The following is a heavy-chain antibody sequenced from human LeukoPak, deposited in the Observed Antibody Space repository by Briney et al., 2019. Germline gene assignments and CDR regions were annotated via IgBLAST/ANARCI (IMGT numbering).Heavy chain of an antibody. CDR2: VNHSGST. V-gene: IGHV4-34*01. J-gene: IGHJ2*01. CDR3: ARGYCRGGSCYFFWYFDL. CDR1: NGSFNSYY. Sequence: SETLSLTCAVYNGSFNSYYWSWIRQPPGKGLEWIGEVNHSGSTNYNPSLKNRVTISLDTSQNQFSLKLSSVTAADTAVYYCARGYCRGGSCYFFWYFDLWGRGTLVTVSS. D-gene: IGHD2-15*01.